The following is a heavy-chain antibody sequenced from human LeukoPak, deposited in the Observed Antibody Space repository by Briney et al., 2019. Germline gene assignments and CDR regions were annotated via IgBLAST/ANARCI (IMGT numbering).Heavy chain of an antibody. D-gene: IGHD3-9*01. V-gene: IGHV3-30*14. CDR2: ISHHGSNE. CDR1: GFTFSTNP. Sequence: PGESLRLSCEASGFTFSTNPMHWDRQAPDKGLEWVAMISHHGSNEYYADSVKGRFTISRDNSKNTLYLQMNNPRVEDTAIFYCARVHDTTGYYHYFDTWGQGTLVTVSS. J-gene: IGHJ4*02. CDR3: ARVHDTTGYYHYFDT.